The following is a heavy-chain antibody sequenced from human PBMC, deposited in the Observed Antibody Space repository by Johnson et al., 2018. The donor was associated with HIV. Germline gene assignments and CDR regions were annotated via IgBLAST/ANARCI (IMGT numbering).Heavy chain of an antibody. D-gene: IGHD4-11*01. CDR2: ISYDGSNK. V-gene: IGHV3-30-3*01. Sequence: QVQVVESGGGVVQPGRSLRLSCAASGFSFSNYAMDWVRQAPGKGLEWVAVISYDGSNKYYADSVKGRFTISRDNSKNTLYLQMNSLRAEDTAVYYCARGGAVTRRSADAFDIWGQGTMVTVSS. CDR1: GFSFSNYA. CDR3: ARGGAVTRRSADAFDI. J-gene: IGHJ3*02.